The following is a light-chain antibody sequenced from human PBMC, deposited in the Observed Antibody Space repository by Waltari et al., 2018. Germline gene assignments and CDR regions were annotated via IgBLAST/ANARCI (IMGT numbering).Light chain of an antibody. CDR1: QSINSW. Sequence: DIQMTQFPSTLSASVGDRLTITFRASQSINSWLAWYQQKPGKAPKLLIYKASSLESGVPSRFSGSGSGTEFTLTISSLQAEDVAVYYCQQYYSTPFTFGPGTKVDIK. J-gene: IGKJ3*01. V-gene: IGKV1-5*03. CDR2: KAS. CDR3: QQYYSTPFT.